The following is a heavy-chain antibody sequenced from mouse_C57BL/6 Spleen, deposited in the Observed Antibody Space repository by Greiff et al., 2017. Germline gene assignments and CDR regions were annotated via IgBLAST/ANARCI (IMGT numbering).Heavy chain of an antibody. D-gene: IGHD2-13*01. J-gene: IGHJ2*01. Sequence: QVQLQQPGAELVKPGASVKLSCKASGYTFTSYWMHWVKQRPGRGLGWIGRIDPNSGGTKYNEKFKSKATLTADKPSSAAYLQLSSLTSEDSAVYYCASHYYGDPYYFDYWGQGTTLTVSS. CDR3: ASHYYGDPYYFDY. CDR2: IDPNSGGT. V-gene: IGHV1-72*01. CDR1: GYTFTSYW.